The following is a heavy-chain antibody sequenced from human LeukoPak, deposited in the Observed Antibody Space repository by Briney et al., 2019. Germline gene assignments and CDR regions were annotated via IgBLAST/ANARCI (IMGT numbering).Heavy chain of an antibody. V-gene: IGHV1-24*01. D-gene: IGHD6-19*01. CDR3: ATDLYSSGWYFFDY. CDR1: GYTFSSYG. CDR2: FDPEDGET. J-gene: IGHJ4*02. Sequence: ASVKVSCTTSGYTFSSYGITWVRQVPGQGLEWMGGFDPEDGETIYAQKFQGRVTMTEDTSTDTAYMELSSLRSEDTAVYYCATDLYSSGWYFFDYWGQGTLVTVSS.